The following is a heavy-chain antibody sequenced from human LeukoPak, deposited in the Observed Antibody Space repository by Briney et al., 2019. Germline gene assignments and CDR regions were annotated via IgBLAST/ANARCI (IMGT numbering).Heavy chain of an antibody. J-gene: IGHJ6*02. CDR3: ARDFANPAITMVRGVISYYYYGMDV. V-gene: IGHV4-59*12. CDR1: GGSISSYS. CDR2: IYYSGST. Sequence: SETLSLTCTVSGGSISSYSWSWIRQPPEKGVEWIGYIYYSGSTNYNPSLESRATISTDTSKNQFSLKINSVTAADTAVYYCARDFANPAITMVRGVISYYYYGMDVWGQGTTVTVSS. D-gene: IGHD3-10*01.